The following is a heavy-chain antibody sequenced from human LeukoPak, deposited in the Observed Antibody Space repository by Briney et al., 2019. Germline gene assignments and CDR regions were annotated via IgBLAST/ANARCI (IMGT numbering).Heavy chain of an antibody. CDR3: AREEDSTTIRSSYGMDV. V-gene: IGHV3-21*01. D-gene: IGHD2/OR15-2a*01. J-gene: IGHJ6*02. Sequence: PGGSLRLSCAGSGFTFSPYTMNWVRQAPGKGLEWVSCISKGGTYIYYADSVRGRFTISRDNAKNSLYLQMNSLRAEDTAVYHCAREEDSTTIRSSYGMDVWGQGTTVTVSS. CDR1: GFTFSPYT. CDR2: ISKGGTYI.